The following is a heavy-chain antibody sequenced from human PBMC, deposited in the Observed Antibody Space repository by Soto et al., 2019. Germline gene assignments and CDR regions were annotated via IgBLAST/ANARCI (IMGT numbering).Heavy chain of an antibody. D-gene: IGHD1-26*01. Sequence: PGGSLRLSCAASGFTFSGSAMQWVRQASGKGLEWVGRIRSKANNYATAYAASVNGRFTISRDDSKNTAYLQMNSLKIEDTAVYYCTTQPYSGSLAYWGQGTLVTVSS. CDR3: TTQPYSGSLAY. CDR1: GFTFSGSA. V-gene: IGHV3-73*01. J-gene: IGHJ4*02. CDR2: IRSKANNYAT.